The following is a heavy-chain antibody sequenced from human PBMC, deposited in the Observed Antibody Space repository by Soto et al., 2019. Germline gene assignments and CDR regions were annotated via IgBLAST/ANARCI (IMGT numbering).Heavy chain of an antibody. CDR2: ISYDGSNK. J-gene: IGHJ4*02. Sequence: GGSLRLSCAASGFTFSSYAMHWVRQAPGKGLEWVAVISYDGSNKYCADSVKGRFTISRDNSKNTLYLQMNSLRAEDTAVYFCTRAAIRGELLDYWGQGTQVTVSS. V-gene: IGHV3-30-3*01. CDR3: TRAAIRGELLDY. D-gene: IGHD1-26*01. CDR1: GFTFSSYA.